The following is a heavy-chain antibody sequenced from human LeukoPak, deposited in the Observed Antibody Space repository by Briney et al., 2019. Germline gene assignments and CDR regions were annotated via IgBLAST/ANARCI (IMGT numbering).Heavy chain of an antibody. V-gene: IGHV3-33*06. CDR3: AKGASSGSFDY. CDR1: GFTFTSYG. D-gene: IGHD3-22*01. CDR2: IWYDGSNK. J-gene: IGHJ4*02. Sequence: PGRSLRLSCAASGFTFTSYGMHWVRQAPGKGLEWVAVIWYDGSNKYYADSVKGRFTISRDNSKNTLYLQMNSLRAEDTAVYYCAKGASSGSFDYWGQGTLVTVSS.